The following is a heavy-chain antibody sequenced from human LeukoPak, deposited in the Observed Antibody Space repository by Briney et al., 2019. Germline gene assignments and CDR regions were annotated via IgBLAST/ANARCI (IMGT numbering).Heavy chain of an antibody. V-gene: IGHV4-59*13. D-gene: IGHD5-12*01. CDR2: IYYSGST. CDR1: GGSIFSYY. CDR3: ARGRVSSSTWHSTYYNYFYMDV. J-gene: IGHJ6*03. Sequence: SETLSLTCSVSGGSIFSYYCSWIRQSPGKGLECIATIYYSGSTNYDSSLKSLVTISVDTSQNQFSLMLTSVTAADTAVYFCARGRVSSSTWHSTYYNYFYMDVWGKGTTVTVSS.